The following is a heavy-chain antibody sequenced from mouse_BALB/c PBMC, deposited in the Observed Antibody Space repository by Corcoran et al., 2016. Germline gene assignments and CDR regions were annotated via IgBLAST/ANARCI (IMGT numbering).Heavy chain of an antibody. Sequence: DVQLQESGPGLVKPSQSLSLPCSVTGYSITSGYYWNWIRQFPGNKLEWMGYISYDGSNNYNPSLKNRISITRDTSKNQFFLKLNSVTTEDTATYYCARVYDGYLIAMDYWGQGTSVTVSS. CDR3: ARVYDGYLIAMDY. V-gene: IGHV3-6*02. J-gene: IGHJ4*01. CDR1: GYSITSGYY. D-gene: IGHD2-3*01. CDR2: ISYDGSN.